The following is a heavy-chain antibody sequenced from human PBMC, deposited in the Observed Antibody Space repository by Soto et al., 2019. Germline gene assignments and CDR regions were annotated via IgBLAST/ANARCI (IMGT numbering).Heavy chain of an antibody. J-gene: IGHJ5*02. CDR1: GGSISSGGYY. Sequence: QVQLQELGPGLVKPSQTLSLTCTVSGGSISSGGYYWSWIRQHPGKGLEWIGYIYYSGSTYYNPSLKSRVTISVDTSKNQFSLKLSSVTAADTAVYYCARDGGASSSYWFDPWGQGTVVTVSS. CDR3: ARDGGASSSYWFDP. CDR2: IYYSGST. D-gene: IGHD6-6*01. V-gene: IGHV4-31*03.